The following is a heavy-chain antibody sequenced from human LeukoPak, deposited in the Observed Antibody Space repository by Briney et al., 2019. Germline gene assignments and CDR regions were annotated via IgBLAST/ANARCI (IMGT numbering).Heavy chain of an antibody. J-gene: IGHJ4*02. Sequence: SETLSLTCAVYGGSFSGYYWSWIRQPPGKGLEWVGEINHSGSTNYNPSPKSRVTISVDTSKNQFSLKLSSVTAADTAVYYCARASVIAIPFSYWGQGTLVTVSS. CDR3: ARASVIAIPFSY. V-gene: IGHV4-34*01. D-gene: IGHD2-21*01. CDR2: INHSGST. CDR1: GGSFSGYY.